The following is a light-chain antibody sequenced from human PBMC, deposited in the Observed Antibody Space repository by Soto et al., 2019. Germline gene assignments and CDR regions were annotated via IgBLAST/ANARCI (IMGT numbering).Light chain of an antibody. Sequence: DIVMTQSPLSLSVTPGEPASISCRASQSLLYRNGNNYLDWYLQKPGQSPQLLIYLGSNRASGVPDRFSGSGSGTDFTLKINRVEAEDVGVYYCMQPLQTPKTFGQGTKVEIK. CDR1: QSLLYRNGNNY. CDR2: LGS. J-gene: IGKJ2*01. CDR3: MQPLQTPKT. V-gene: IGKV2-28*01.